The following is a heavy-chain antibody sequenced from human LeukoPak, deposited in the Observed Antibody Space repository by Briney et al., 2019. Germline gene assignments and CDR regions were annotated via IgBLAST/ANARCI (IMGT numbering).Heavy chain of an antibody. CDR2: IIPIFGTA. D-gene: IGHD2-2*01. Sequence: GASVKVSCKSSGGTFSSYAISWVRQAPGQGLEWMGGIIPIFGTANYAQKFQGRVTITTDESTSTAYMELSSLRSEDTAVYYCAREAVGPLVVPAATSGRWDYYMDVWGKGTTVTVSS. CDR3: AREAVGPLVVPAATSGRWDYYMDV. CDR1: GGTFSSYA. J-gene: IGHJ6*03. V-gene: IGHV1-69*05.